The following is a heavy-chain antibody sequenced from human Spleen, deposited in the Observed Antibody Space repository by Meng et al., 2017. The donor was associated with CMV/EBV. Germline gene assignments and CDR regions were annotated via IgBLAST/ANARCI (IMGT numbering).Heavy chain of an antibody. V-gene: IGHV4-38-2*02. Sequence: GSLRLSCTVSGYSISSGYYWGWIRQPPGKGLEWIGSIYYSGSTYYNPSLKSRVTISVDTSKNQFSLKLSSVTAADTAVYYCARQRRYYNWFDPWGQGTLVTVSS. D-gene: IGHD2-15*01. CDR3: ARQRRYYNWFDP. CDR1: GYSISSGYY. CDR2: IYYSGST. J-gene: IGHJ5*02.